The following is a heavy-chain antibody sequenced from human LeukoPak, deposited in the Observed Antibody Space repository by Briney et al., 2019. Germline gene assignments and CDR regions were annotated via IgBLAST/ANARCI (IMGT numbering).Heavy chain of an antibody. D-gene: IGHD1-26*01. CDR2: IYYSGST. CDR1: GGSISSGDYY. Sequence: SQTLSLTCTVSGGSISSGDYYWSWIRQPPGKGLEWIGYIYYSGSTYYNPSLKSRVTISVDTSKNQFSLKLSSVTAADTAVYYCARVRVGANWFDPWGQGTLVTVSS. CDR3: ARVRVGANWFDP. J-gene: IGHJ5*02. V-gene: IGHV4-30-4*08.